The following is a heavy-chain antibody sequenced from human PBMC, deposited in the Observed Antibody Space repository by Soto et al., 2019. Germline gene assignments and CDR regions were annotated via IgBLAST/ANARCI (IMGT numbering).Heavy chain of an antibody. CDR1: GYTFANYG. CDR3: ARALAAAGPFDY. Sequence: ASVKVSCKASGYTFANYGINWVRQAPGQGLEWMGWISGYNANTRYAQKFQGRVTMTTDTSTSTAYMELRSLRSDDTAVYYCARALAAAGPFDYWGQGTLVTVSS. J-gene: IGHJ4*02. D-gene: IGHD6-13*01. CDR2: ISGYNANT. V-gene: IGHV1-18*01.